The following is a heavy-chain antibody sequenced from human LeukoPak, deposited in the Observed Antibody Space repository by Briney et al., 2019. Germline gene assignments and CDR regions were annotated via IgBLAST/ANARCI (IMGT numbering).Heavy chain of an antibody. V-gene: IGHV4-39*02. CDR2: IYYNMNT. D-gene: IGHD6-19*01. Sequence: SETLSLTCTVSGGSISISSNYWGWIRQPPGKGLEWMGSIYYNMNTYDNQSLKRRVTISVDTSKTHFSLTLSSVTAADTAVYYCAARLSQWLVSYYFHYWGQGTLVTVSS. J-gene: IGHJ4*02. CDR3: AARLSQWLVSYYFHY. CDR1: GGSISISSNY.